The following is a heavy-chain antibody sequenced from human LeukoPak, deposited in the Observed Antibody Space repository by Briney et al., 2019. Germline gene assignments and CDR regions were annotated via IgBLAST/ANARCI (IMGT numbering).Heavy chain of an antibody. D-gene: IGHD4-17*01. V-gene: IGHV3-49*04. CDR1: GFTFGD. CDR3: TRLRVTTYYYYMDV. Sequence: GGSLRLSCTASGFTFGDLSWVRQAPGKGLEWVGFIRSKAYGGTTEYAASVKGRFTISRDDSKSIAYLQMNSLKTEDTAVYYCTRLRVTTYYYYMDVWGKGTTVTVSS. CDR2: IRSKAYGGTT. J-gene: IGHJ6*03.